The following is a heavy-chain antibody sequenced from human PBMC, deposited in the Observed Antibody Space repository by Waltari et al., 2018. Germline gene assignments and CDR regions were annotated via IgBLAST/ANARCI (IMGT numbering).Heavy chain of an antibody. J-gene: IGHJ4*02. CDR2: INPNSGGT. Sequence: QVQLVQSGAEVKKPGASVKVSCTASGYTFTGYYMHWVRKAPGQGLEWMGWINPNSGGTNYAQKFQGRVTMTRDTSISTAYMELSRLRSDDTAVYYCARAEEMATGWFDYWGQGTLVTVSS. CDR3: ARAEEMATGWFDY. V-gene: IGHV1-2*02. D-gene: IGHD5-12*01. CDR1: GYTFTGYY.